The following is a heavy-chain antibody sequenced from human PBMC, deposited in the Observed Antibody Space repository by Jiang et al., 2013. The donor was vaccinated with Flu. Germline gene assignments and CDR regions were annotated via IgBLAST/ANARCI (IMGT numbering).Heavy chain of an antibody. CDR2: IYYNGST. Sequence: TVSGGSISNYYWTWIRQPPEKGLKWIGYIYYNGSTNYNPSLKSRVTISVDTSKNQFSLKLSSVTAADTAVYYCARGRGYSSGHAFDSWGQGTLVTVSS. J-gene: IGHJ4*02. V-gene: IGHV4-59*01. CDR1: GGSISNYY. D-gene: IGHD6-19*01. CDR3: ARGRGYSSGHAFDS.